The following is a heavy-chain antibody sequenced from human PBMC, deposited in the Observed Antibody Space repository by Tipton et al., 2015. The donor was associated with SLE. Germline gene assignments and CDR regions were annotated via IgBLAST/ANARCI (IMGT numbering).Heavy chain of an antibody. CDR2: ISSSSSYI. D-gene: IGHD6-6*01. CDR1: GFTFSSYS. CDR3: AKDTVTSRAASSPGFDI. Sequence: GSLRLSCAASGFTFSSYSMNWVRHAPGKGLEWVSSISSSSSYIYYADSVKGRFTISRDNAKNSLYLQMNSLRAEDTALSYCAKDTVTSRAASSPGFDIWGQGTMVTGSS. V-gene: IGHV3-21*04. J-gene: IGHJ3*02.